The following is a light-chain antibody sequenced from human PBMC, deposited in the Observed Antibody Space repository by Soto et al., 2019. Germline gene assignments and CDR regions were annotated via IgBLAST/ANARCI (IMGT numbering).Light chain of an antibody. J-gene: IGLJ2*01. V-gene: IGLV1-40*01. CDR1: SYNIGAGYD. Sequence: QAVVTQPPSVSGAPGQRVTISCTGSSYNIGAGYDVHWYQHLPGTAPKLLIYGNNNRPSGVPDRFSDSKSGTSASLAITGLQADDEADYYCQSYDSSLSVVVFGGGTKLTVL. CDR2: GNN. CDR3: QSYDSSLSVVV.